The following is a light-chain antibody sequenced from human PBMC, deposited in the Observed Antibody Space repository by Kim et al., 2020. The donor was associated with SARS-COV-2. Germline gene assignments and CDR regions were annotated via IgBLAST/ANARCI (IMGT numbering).Light chain of an antibody. Sequence: EIVLTQSPGTLSLSPGERATLSCRASQTVSSSSLAWYQQKPGQAPRLVIKGASSRATGIPDRFSGSGSGTDFSLTISRLEPEDFAVYYCPQYGSSPYTFCQGTKLEI. CDR3: PQYGSSPYT. V-gene: IGKV3-20*01. CDR1: QTVSSSS. J-gene: IGKJ2*01. CDR2: GAS.